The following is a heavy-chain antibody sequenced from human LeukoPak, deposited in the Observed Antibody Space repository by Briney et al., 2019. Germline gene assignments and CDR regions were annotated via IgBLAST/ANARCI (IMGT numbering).Heavy chain of an antibody. V-gene: IGHV3-30-3*01. CDR1: EFTFSSYA. Sequence: PGGSLRLSCAASEFTFSSYAMHWVRQAPGKGLEWVAVISYDGSNKYYADSVKGRFTISRDNSKNTLYLQMNSLRAEDTAVYYCARIYSSSWYPGYYYGMDVWGQGTTVTVSS. D-gene: IGHD6-13*01. CDR3: ARIYSSSWYPGYYYGMDV. CDR2: ISYDGSNK. J-gene: IGHJ6*02.